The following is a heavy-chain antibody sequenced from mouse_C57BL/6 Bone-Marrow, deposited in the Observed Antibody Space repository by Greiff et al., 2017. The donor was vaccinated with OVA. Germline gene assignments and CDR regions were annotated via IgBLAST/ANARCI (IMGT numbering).Heavy chain of an antibody. Sequence: EVKLVESGGDLVKPGGSLKLSCAASGFTFSSYGMSWVRQTPDKRLEWVATISSGGSYTYYPDSVKGRFTISRDNAKNTLYLQMSSLKSEDTAMYYWLYYYGSRWYFDVWGTGTTVTVSS. CDR3: LYYYGSRWYFDV. D-gene: IGHD1-1*01. CDR2: ISSGGSYT. CDR1: GFTFSSYG. V-gene: IGHV5-6*01. J-gene: IGHJ1*03.